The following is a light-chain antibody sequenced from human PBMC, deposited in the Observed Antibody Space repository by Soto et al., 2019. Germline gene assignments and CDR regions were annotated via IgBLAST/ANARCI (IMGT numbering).Light chain of an antibody. J-gene: IGKJ4*01. CDR3: QQYYSALLT. CDR1: QRVLSTSNNKND. CDR2: WAS. V-gene: IGKV4-1*01. Sequence: DIVMTQSPGALAVSLGERAAIHLKSSQRVLSTSNNKNDLGWYQQKPGQPPKLLIYWASARESGVPDRFSASGSGTDFTLTISGLQAEDVAVYYCQQYYSALLTFGGGTKVEIK.